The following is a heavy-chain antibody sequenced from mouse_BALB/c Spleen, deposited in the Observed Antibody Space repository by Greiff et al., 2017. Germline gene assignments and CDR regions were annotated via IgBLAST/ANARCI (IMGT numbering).Heavy chain of an antibody. Sequence: VQLQQSGPELVKPGASVKISCKASGYTFTDYNMHWVKQSHGKSLEWIGYIYPYNGGTGYNQKFKSKATLTVDNSSSTAYMELRSLTSEDSAVYYCARGNDWYFDVWGAGTTVTVSS. J-gene: IGHJ1*01. CDR1: GYTFTDYN. CDR3: ARGNDWYFDV. CDR2: IYPYNGGT. V-gene: IGHV1S29*02.